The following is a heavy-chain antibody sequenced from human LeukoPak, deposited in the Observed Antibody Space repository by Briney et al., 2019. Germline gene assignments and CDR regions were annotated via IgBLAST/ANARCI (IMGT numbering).Heavy chain of an antibody. CDR3: AKDCYYGSGTYCLYSYAMDV. CDR1: GFTFSSHA. D-gene: IGHD3-10*01. Sequence: GGSLRLSCAASGFTFSSHAISWGRQAPGKGLEWGSTISGGSGSKYYADSVKGRFTISRDNSKNTLYLQMISLRAEDTAVYYSAKDCYYGSGTYCLYSYAMDVWGQGTTVTVSS. J-gene: IGHJ6*02. CDR2: ISGGSGSK. V-gene: IGHV3-23*01.